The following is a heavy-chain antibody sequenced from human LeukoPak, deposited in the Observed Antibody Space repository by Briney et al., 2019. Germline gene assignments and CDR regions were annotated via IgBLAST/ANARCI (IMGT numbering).Heavy chain of an antibody. V-gene: IGHV4-34*01. D-gene: IGHD3-9*01. CDR1: GGSISDYY. CDR3: ARGDPNRTLRYRGGYFDY. J-gene: IGHJ4*02. CDR2: INHSGST. Sequence: SENLSLNCAVYGGSISDYYWSRIRQPPGQGLEWIGEINHSGSTYYNPSLRSRVTISVDTSKNQFSLKLSSVTAADTAVYYCARGDPNRTLRYRGGYFDYWGQGTLVTVSS.